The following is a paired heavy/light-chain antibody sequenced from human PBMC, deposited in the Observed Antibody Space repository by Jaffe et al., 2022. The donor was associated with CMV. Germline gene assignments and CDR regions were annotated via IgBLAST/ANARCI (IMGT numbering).Heavy chain of an antibody. CDR3: ARTPGYRNYVGRYSFDS. CDR2: ISGSSNDK. J-gene: IGHJ4*02. D-gene: IGHD4-4*01. V-gene: IGHV3-11*06. Sequence: QVQLVESGGGLVKPGGSLRLSCAASGFTFSDYYMGWIRQAPGKGLEWVSHISGSSNDKKYADSVTGRFTISRDNAKESLALQMTSLRVEDTAVYYCARTPGYRNYVGRYSFDSWGPGTLVTVSS. CDR1: GFTFSDYY.
Light chain of an antibody. CDR3: QQYLLLPLT. CDR2: WSS. CDR1: QSVLYSPNNKNY. Sequence: DIVMTQSPDSLAVSLGERATINCKSSQSVLYSPNNKNYLAWYQQRPRQPPRLLFYWSSIRESGVPDRFSASGSGTDFTLTITGLQAEDVAIYYCQQYLLLPLTFGGGTKVEIK. V-gene: IGKV4-1*01. J-gene: IGKJ4*01.